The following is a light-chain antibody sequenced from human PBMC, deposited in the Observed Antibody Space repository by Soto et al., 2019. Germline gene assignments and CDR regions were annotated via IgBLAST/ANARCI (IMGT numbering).Light chain of an antibody. V-gene: IGKV3-20*01. J-gene: IGKJ1*01. Sequence: IVLTQSPGTLSLSPGERATPSCIASQSVSNNYLAWYQQKPGQAPRLLIYGASNRATGIPDRFSGSGSGTDFTLTISRLEPEDFAVYYCQQYGSSGTFGQGTKVDTK. CDR3: QQYGSSGT. CDR1: QSVSNNY. CDR2: GAS.